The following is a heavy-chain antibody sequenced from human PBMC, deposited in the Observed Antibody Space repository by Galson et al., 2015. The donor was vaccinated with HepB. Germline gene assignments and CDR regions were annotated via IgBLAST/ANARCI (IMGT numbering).Heavy chain of an antibody. CDR3: TTDGPMGTTYYYDSSGSPGDY. CDR2: IKSKTDGGTT. J-gene: IGHJ4*02. CDR1: GFTFSNAW. V-gene: IGHV3-15*07. D-gene: IGHD3-22*01. Sequence: SLRLSCAASGFTFSNAWMNWVRQAPGKGLEWVGRIKSKTDGGTTDYAAPVKGRFTISRDDSKNTLYLQMNSLKTEDTAVYYCTTDGPMGTTYYYDSSGSPGDYWGQGTLVTVSS.